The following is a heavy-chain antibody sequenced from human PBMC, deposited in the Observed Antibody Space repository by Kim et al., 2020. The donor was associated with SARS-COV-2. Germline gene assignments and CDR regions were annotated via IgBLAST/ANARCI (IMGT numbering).Heavy chain of an antibody. D-gene: IGHD3-10*01. Sequence: TYYADSVKGRFTISRDNSKNSLYLQMNSLRTEDTALYYCAKESLWFGEVNWGQGTLATVSS. CDR2: T. J-gene: IGHJ4*02. V-gene: IGHV3-43*01. CDR3: AKESLWFGEVN.